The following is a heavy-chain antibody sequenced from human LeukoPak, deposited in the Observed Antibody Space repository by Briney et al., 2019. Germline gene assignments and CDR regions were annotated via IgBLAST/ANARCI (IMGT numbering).Heavy chain of an antibody. D-gene: IGHD2-21*01. V-gene: IGHV1-2*02. Sequence: ASVKVSCKASGYTFTGYYMHWVRQAPGQGLEWMGWINPNSGGTNYAQKFQGRVTMTRDTSISTAYMELSRLRSDDTAVYYCATDWARGYYYYMDVWGKGTTVTVSS. CDR2: INPNSGGT. CDR1: GYTFTGYY. CDR3: ATDWARGYYYYMDV. J-gene: IGHJ6*03.